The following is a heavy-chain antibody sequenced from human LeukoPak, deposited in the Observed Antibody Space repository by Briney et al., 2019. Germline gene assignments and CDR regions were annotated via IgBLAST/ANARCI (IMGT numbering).Heavy chain of an antibody. V-gene: IGHV1-69*05. D-gene: IGHD3-22*01. CDR1: GGTFSSYA. CDR2: IIPIFGTA. CDR3: ARGPGYYDSSGYSAEYFQH. Sequence: GPSVKVSCKASGGTFSSYAISWVRQAPGQGLEWMGGIIPIFGTANYAQKFQGRVTITTDESTSTAYMELSSLRSEDTAVYYCARGPGYYDSSGYSAEYFQHWGQGTLVTVFS. J-gene: IGHJ1*01.